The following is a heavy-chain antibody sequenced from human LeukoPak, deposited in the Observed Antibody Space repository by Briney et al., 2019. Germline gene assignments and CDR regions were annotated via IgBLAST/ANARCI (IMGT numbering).Heavy chain of an antibody. V-gene: IGHV3-33*06. CDR1: GFTFSTYG. CDR3: AKEPISKSMRYYFDY. CDR2: IWYDGSNK. J-gene: IGHJ4*02. D-gene: IGHD5-24*01. Sequence: GGSLRLSCAASGFTFSTYGMHWVRQAPGKGLEWVAVIWYDGSNKYYADSVKGRFTISRDNSKDTLYLQMNSLRAEDTAVYYCAKEPISKSMRYYFDYWGQGTLVTVSS.